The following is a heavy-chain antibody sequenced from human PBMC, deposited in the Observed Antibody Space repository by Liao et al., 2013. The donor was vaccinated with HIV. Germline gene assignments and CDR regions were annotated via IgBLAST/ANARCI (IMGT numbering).Heavy chain of an antibody. D-gene: IGHD2-2*01. CDR2: IYSSGST. CDR3: AREDIVRVAAATPWDYYYINV. Sequence: QVQLQESGPGLVKPSETLSLTCTVSGASISNYYWSWIRQPAGKGLEWIGRIYSSGSTKYNPSLKSRVTMLLDTSNNQFSLKLSSVTAADTAVYYCAREDIVRVAAATPWDYYYINVWGKGTTVTVSS. V-gene: IGHV4-4*07. CDR1: GASISNYY. J-gene: IGHJ6*03.